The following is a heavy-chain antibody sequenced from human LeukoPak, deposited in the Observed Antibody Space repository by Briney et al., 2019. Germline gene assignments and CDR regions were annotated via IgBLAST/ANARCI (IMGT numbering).Heavy chain of an antibody. J-gene: IGHJ4*02. V-gene: IGHV4-59*08. D-gene: IGHD6-6*01. CDR3: ARLSSYSLDY. CDR1: GGSLSSYY. CDR2: IYYSGGT. Sequence: SETLSLTCTVSGGSLSSYYWSWVRQPPGKGLEWVGDIYYSGGTNYNPSLKSRGTISVATSKNQFSLKLSSVTAADTAVYYCARLSSYSLDYWGQGTLVTVSS.